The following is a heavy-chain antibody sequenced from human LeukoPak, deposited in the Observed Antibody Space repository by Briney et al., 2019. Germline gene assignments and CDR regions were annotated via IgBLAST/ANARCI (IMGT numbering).Heavy chain of an antibody. D-gene: IGHD2-15*01. CDR1: GFTVSSNY. Sequence: GGSLRLSCAASGFTVSSNYMSWVRQAPGKGLEWVSVIYSGGSTYYADSVKGRFTISRDNSKNTLYLQMNSLRAEDTAVYYCARGYCSGGSCYLRTLDYWGQGTLVTVSS. CDR3: ARGYCSGGSCYLRTLDY. V-gene: IGHV3-66*01. J-gene: IGHJ4*02. CDR2: IYSGGST.